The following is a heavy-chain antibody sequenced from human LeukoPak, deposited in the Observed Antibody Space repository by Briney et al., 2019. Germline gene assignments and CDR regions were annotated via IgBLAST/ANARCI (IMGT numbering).Heavy chain of an antibody. CDR2: IGGSGGST. Sequence: GGSLRLSCAASGFTLRSFAMSWGRQSPGKGLEGVSPIGGSGGSTYYADSVKGRFTISRDNSKNTLYLQMNSLRPEDTAVYYCAKDLGVSSSSSEYWGQGTLVTVSS. V-gene: IGHV3-23*01. D-gene: IGHD2-2*01. J-gene: IGHJ4*02. CDR3: AKDLGVSSSSSEY. CDR1: GFTLRSFA.